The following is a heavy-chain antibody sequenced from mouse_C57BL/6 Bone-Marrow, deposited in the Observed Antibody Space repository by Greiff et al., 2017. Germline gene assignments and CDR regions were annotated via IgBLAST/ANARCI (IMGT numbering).Heavy chain of an antibody. V-gene: IGHV1-85*01. Sequence: QVQLKQSGPELVKPGASVKLSCKASGYTFTSYDINWVKQRPGQGLEWIGWIYPRGGSTKYNDKFKGKATLTIATSSRTAYMELHSLTSEDSAVYFCARDSGPDYWGQGTTLTVSA. D-gene: IGHD3-2*02. CDR1: GYTFTSYD. J-gene: IGHJ2*01. CDR2: IYPRGGST. CDR3: ARDSGPDY.